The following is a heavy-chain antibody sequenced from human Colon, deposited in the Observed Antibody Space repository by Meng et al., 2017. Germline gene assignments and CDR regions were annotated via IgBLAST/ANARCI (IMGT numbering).Heavy chain of an antibody. D-gene: IGHD6-19*01. CDR3: ARHGGWHFDY. CDR2: IYLSGSP. CDR1: GGSISSSNY. J-gene: IGHJ4*02. Sequence: QVGLQESGPGLVEPSGTLSLTCAVSGGSISSSNYWSWARQPSGKGLEWIGQIYLSGSPSYNPSLESRVTISVDKSKNQLSLRLTSVTAADTAIYYCARHGGWHFDYWGQGTLVTVSS. V-gene: IGHV4-4*02.